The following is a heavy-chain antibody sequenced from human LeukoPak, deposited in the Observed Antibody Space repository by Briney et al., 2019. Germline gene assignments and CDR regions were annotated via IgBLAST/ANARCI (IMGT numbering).Heavy chain of an antibody. Sequence: GGSLRLFCAASGIIFNDYAIGWVRQAPGKGLEWVSTIDKTTYPTFYADSVKGRFTTSRDNSKNTLYLQMNSLRTEDTAVYFCAKFEGATIPGWFNDYWGQAILVTVCS. CDR1: GIIFNDYA. CDR2: IDKTTYPT. J-gene: IGHJ4*02. V-gene: IGHV3-23*05. D-gene: IGHD6-19*01. CDR3: AKFEGATIPGWFNDY.